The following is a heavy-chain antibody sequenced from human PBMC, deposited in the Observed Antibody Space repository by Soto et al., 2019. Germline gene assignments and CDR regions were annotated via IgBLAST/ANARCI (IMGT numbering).Heavy chain of an antibody. V-gene: IGHV3-48*03. Sequence: GGFLRLPCAASGFSFSSYEMNWVRQAPGKGLEWVSYISSSGSTIYYADSVKGRFTISRDNAKNSLYLQMNSLRAEDTAVYYCARSSGPQYFDYWGQGTLVTVSS. CDR3: ARSSGPQYFDY. CDR1: GFSFSSYE. CDR2: ISSSGSTI. D-gene: IGHD6-19*01. J-gene: IGHJ4*02.